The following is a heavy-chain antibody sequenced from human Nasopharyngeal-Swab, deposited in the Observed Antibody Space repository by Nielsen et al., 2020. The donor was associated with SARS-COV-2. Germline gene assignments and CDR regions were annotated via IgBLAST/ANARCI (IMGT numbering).Heavy chain of an antibody. CDR1: GYTFTGYY. CDR3: ARDMWAVAGNGPDY. D-gene: IGHD6-19*01. CDR2: INPNSGGT. V-gene: IGHV1-2*02. J-gene: IGHJ4*02. Sequence: ASVKVSCKASGYTFTGYYMHWVRQAPGQGLEWMGWINPNSGGTNYAQKFQGRVTMTRDTSISTAYMELSRLRSDDTAVYYCARDMWAVAGNGPDYWGQGTLVTVSS.